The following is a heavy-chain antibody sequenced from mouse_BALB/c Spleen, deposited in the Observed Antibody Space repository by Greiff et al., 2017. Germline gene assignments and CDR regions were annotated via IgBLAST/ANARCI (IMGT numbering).Heavy chain of an antibody. CDR3: ARSGSPHYYAMDY. J-gene: IGHJ4*01. Sequence: EVKLVESGAELVRPGALVKLSCKASGFNIKDYYMHWVKQRPEQGLEWIGWIDPENGNTIYDPKFQGKASITADTSSNTAYLQLSSLTSEDTAVYYCARSGSPHYYAMDYWGQGTSVTVSS. CDR2: IDPENGNT. D-gene: IGHD1-1*01. CDR1: GFNIKDYY. V-gene: IGHV14-1*02.